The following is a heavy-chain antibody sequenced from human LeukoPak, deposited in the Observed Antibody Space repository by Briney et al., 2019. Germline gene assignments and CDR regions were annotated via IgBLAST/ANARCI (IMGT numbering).Heavy chain of an antibody. J-gene: IGHJ4*02. D-gene: IGHD3-10*02. CDR2: INTDGRVT. CDR3: IRETHVGLHLEY. CDR1: VFTFTTYW. V-gene: IGHV3-74*01. Sequence: GGSLRLSCVASVFTFTTYWMHWVRQVPGKGLVWVARINTDGRVTTYADSVKGRFTVSRDNAENTLYLQMNNLRPEDTAVYYCIRETHVGLHLEYWGQGTLATVSA.